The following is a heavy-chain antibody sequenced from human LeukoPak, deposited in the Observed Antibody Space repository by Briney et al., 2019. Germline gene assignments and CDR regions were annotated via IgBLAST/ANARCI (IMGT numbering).Heavy chain of an antibody. CDR2: INPNSGGT. J-gene: IGHJ4*02. D-gene: IGHD1-26*01. V-gene: IGHV1-2*02. CDR3: ARDAEIEGATTPPYYFDN. CDR1: GYTFTGYY. Sequence: GASVKVSCKASGYTFTGYYMHWVRQAPGQGLEWMGWINPNSGGTNYAQKFQGRVTMTRDTSISTAYMELSRLRSDDTAVYYCARDAEIEGATTPPYYFDNWGQGTLVTVSS.